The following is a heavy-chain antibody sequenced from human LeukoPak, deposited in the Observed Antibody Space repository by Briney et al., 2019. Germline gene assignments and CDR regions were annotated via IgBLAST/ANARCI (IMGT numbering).Heavy chain of an antibody. CDR3: AGAIQRYCSSTSCYYDAFDI. Sequence: SETLSLTCTVSGGSISSYYWSWIRQPPGKGLEWIGYIYYSGSTNYNPSLMSRVTISVDTSKNQFSLKLSSVTAADTAVYYCAGAIQRYCSSTSCYYDAFDIWGQGTMVTVSS. CDR1: GGSISSYY. CDR2: IYYSGST. V-gene: IGHV4-59*01. J-gene: IGHJ3*02. D-gene: IGHD2-2*01.